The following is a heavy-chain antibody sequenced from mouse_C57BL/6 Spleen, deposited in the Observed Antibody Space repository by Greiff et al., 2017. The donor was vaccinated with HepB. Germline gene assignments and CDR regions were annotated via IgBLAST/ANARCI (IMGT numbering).Heavy chain of an antibody. CDR3: AREGDDYPYAY. CDR1: GYSITSGYY. Sequence: VQLQQSGPGLVKPSQSLSLTCSVTGYSITSGYYWNWIRQFPGNKLEWMGYISYDGSNNYNPSLKNRIFITRDTSKNQFFLKLNAVTTEDTATYYCAREGDDYPYAYWGQGTLVTVSA. V-gene: IGHV3-6*01. D-gene: IGHD2-4*01. J-gene: IGHJ3*01. CDR2: ISYDGSN.